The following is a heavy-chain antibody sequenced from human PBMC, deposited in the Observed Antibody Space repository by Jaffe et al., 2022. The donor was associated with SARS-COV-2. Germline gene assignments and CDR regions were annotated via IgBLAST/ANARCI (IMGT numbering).Heavy chain of an antibody. J-gene: IGHJ3*02. Sequence: EVQLVQPGAEVKKPGESLRISCKGSGYSFTSYWISWVRQMPGKGLEWMGRIDPSDSYTNYSPSFQGHVTISADKSISTAYLQWSSLKASDTAMYYCARYHYGSGVLYGGAFDIWGQGTMVTVSS. V-gene: IGHV5-10-1*03. D-gene: IGHD3-10*01. CDR3: ARYHYGSGVLYGGAFDI. CDR1: GYSFTSYW. CDR2: IDPSDSYT.